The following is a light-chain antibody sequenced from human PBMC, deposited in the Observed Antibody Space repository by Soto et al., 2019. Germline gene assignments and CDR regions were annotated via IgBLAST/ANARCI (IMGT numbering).Light chain of an antibody. CDR2: EAS. CDR3: QQSRDYPWT. CDR1: QSINSY. Sequence: DIQMTQSPSTLSASVGDRVTITCRASQSINSYLAWYQQKPGKAPKLLIYEASNLESGVPSRFSGSGSGTEFTLTISSLQHDDFATYYCQQSRDYPWTFGQGTKVDIK. J-gene: IGKJ1*01. V-gene: IGKV1-5*03.